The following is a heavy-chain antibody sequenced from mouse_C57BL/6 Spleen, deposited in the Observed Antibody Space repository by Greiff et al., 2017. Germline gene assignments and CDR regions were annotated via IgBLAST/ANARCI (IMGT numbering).Heavy chain of an antibody. J-gene: IGHJ2*01. CDR3: ARDGWVLFDY. Sequence: VQLQQPGAELVMPGASVKLSCKASGYTFTSYWMHWVKQRPGQGLEWIGEIDPSDSYTNYNQKFKGKSTLTVDKSSSTAYMQLSSLTSEDSAVYYCARDGWVLFDYWGQGTTLTVSS. D-gene: IGHD1-1*01. CDR1: GYTFTSYW. V-gene: IGHV1-69*01. CDR2: IDPSDSYT.